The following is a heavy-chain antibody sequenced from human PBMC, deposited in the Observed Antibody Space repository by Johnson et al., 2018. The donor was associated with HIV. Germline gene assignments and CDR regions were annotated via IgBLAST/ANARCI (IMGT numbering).Heavy chain of an antibody. Sequence: QVQLAESGGGVVQPGRSLRLSCAASGFTFSSYGMHWVRQAPGKGLEWVAVISYDGSNKYYADSVKGRFTISRDNSKNTLYLQMNSLRAEDTAVYYCAKDQGITMIVVVAGAFDIWGQGTMVTVSS. D-gene: IGHD3-22*01. CDR3: AKDQGITMIVVVAGAFDI. J-gene: IGHJ3*02. V-gene: IGHV3-30*18. CDR1: GFTFSSYG. CDR2: ISYDGSNK.